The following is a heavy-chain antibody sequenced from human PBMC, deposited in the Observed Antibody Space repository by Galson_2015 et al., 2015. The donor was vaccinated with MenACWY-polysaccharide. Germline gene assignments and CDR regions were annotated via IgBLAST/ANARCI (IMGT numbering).Heavy chain of an antibody. CDR2: INAGNGNT. CDR1: GYTFTSYA. CDR3: ARDLVGDYYGSGRSTKPLVYYYGMDV. Sequence: SVKVSCKASGYTFTSYAMQWVRQAPGQRLEWMGWINAGNGNTKYSQKFQGRVTITRDTSASTAYMELSSLRSEDTAVYYCARDLVGDYYGSGRSTKPLVYYYGMDVWGQGTTVTVSS. J-gene: IGHJ6*02. D-gene: IGHD3-10*01. V-gene: IGHV1-3*01.